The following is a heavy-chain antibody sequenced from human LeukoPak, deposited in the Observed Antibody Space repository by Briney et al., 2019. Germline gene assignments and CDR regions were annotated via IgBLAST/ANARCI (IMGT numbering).Heavy chain of an antibody. V-gene: IGHV1-24*01. D-gene: IGHD6-19*01. CDR1: GYTLTELS. Sequence: GASVNVSCKVSGYTLTELSMHWVRQAPGKGLEWMGGFDPENGERIYAQKFQGRVTMTEDKSTDTAYMAPSSLRSEDTAVYYCATWEYSSGPFDYWGQGTLVTVSS. CDR3: ATWEYSSGPFDY. J-gene: IGHJ4*02. CDR2: FDPENGER.